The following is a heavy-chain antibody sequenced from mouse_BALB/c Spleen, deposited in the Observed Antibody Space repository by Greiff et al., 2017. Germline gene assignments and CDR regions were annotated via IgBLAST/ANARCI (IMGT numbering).Heavy chain of an antibody. CDR3: ATPRISAY. CDR2: ISSGSSTI. Sequence: EVQGVESGGGLVQPGGSRKLSCAASGFTFSSFGMHWVRQAPEKGLEWVAYISSGSSTIYYADTVKGRFTISRDNPKNTLFLQMTSLRSEDTAMYYCATPRISAYWGQGTLVTVSA. D-gene: IGHD2-4*01. J-gene: IGHJ3*01. CDR1: GFTFSSFG. V-gene: IGHV5-17*02.